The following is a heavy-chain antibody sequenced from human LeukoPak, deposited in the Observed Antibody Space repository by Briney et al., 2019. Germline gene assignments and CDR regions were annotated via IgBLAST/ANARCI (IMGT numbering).Heavy chain of an antibody. CDR3: AAYYYDSSGYHAKIDY. CDR1: GYTFTGYY. V-gene: IGHV1-2*06. D-gene: IGHD3-22*01. J-gene: IGHJ4*02. Sequence: ASVKVSCKASGYTFTGYYMHWVRQAPGQGLEWMGRINPNSGGTNYAQKFQGRVTTTRDTSISTAYMELSRLRSDDTAVYYCAAYYYDSSGYHAKIDYWGQGTLVTVSS. CDR2: INPNSGGT.